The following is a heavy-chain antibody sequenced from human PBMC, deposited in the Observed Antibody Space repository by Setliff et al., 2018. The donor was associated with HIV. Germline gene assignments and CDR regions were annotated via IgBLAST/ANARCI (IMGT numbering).Heavy chain of an antibody. V-gene: IGHV3-30*01. CDR1: GFTYSNYA. Sequence: GGSLRLSCAASGFTYSNYAMHWVRQAPGKGLERMALISYDGSNIHYADSVKGRFTISRDDSKNTLYLQMNSLRTEDTALYYCARVFSSSWYGIDYWGQGTLVTVSS. J-gene: IGHJ4*02. CDR2: ISYDGSNI. CDR3: ARVFSSSWYGIDY. D-gene: IGHD6-13*01.